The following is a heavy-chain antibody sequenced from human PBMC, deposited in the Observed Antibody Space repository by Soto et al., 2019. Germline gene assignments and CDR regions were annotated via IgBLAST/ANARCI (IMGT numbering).Heavy chain of an antibody. Sequence: ASVKVSCKASGYTFTSYAMHWVRQAPGQGLEWMGWINAGNGNTKYSQKFQGRVTVTKDTSASTAYMELSSLRSEDTAVYYCARDLGGWPDYCGQETLVTVSS. V-gene: IGHV1-3*01. J-gene: IGHJ4*02. CDR2: INAGNGNT. D-gene: IGHD2-15*01. CDR1: GYTFTSYA. CDR3: ARDLGGWPDY.